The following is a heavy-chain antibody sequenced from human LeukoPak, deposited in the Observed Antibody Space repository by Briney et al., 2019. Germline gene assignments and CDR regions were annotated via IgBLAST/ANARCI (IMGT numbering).Heavy chain of an antibody. CDR2: IYYSGST. CDR1: GGSISSYY. J-gene: IGHJ3*02. Sequence: SETLSLTCTVSGGSISSYYWSWIRQPPGKGLEWIGYIYYSGSTNYNPSLKSRVTISVDTSKNQFSLKLSSVTAADTAVYYCARDRGFESYAFGIWGQGTMVTVSS. V-gene: IGHV4-59*01. D-gene: IGHD3-10*01. CDR3: ARDRGFESYAFGI.